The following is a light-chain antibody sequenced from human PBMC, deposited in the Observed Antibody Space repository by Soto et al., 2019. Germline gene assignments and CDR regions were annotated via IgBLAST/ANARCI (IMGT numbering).Light chain of an antibody. CDR2: GAS. J-gene: IGKJ1*01. V-gene: IGKV3-20*01. CDR1: QSISDT. Sequence: EIVMTQSPVTLSVSPGGRATLSCRASQSISDTLAWYQQKPGQAPRLLIYGASNRATGIPDRFSGSGSGTDFTLTISRLEPEDFAVYYCQQYVSLPRTFGQGTKVDIK. CDR3: QQYVSLPRT.